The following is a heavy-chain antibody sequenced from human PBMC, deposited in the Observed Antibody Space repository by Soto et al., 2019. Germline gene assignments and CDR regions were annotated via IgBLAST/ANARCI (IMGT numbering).Heavy chain of an antibody. D-gene: IGHD2-15*01. J-gene: IGHJ6*03. Sequence: QVQLVQSGAEVKKPGASVKVSCKASGYTFTSYGISWVRQAPGQGLEWMGWISAYNGNTNYAQKLQGRVTMTTDTSTRTAYMELRSLRSDDTAVYYCAREDDCSGGSCYSSFYYMDVWGKGTTVTVSS. V-gene: IGHV1-18*01. CDR3: AREDDCSGGSCYSSFYYMDV. CDR2: ISAYNGNT. CDR1: GYTFTSYG.